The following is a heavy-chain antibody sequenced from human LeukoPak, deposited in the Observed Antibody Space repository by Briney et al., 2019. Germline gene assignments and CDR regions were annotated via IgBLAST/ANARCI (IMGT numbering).Heavy chain of an antibody. Sequence: PGGSLRLSCAASGFTFSSYAMHWVRQAPGKGLEWVAVISYDGSNKYYADSVKGRFTISRDNSKNTLYLQMNSLRPEDTAVYYCAKDGGYHLYRPGYGMDVWGQGTTVTVSS. CDR1: GFTFSSYA. D-gene: IGHD2-2*01. V-gene: IGHV3-30-3*01. CDR2: ISYDGSNK. CDR3: AKDGGYHLYRPGYGMDV. J-gene: IGHJ6*02.